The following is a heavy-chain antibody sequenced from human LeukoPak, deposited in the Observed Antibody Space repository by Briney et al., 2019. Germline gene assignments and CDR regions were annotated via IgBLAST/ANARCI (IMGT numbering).Heavy chain of an antibody. Sequence: PSETLSLTCTVSGGSISSGSYYWGWIRQPPGKGLEWIGSIYYSGSTYNNSSLKSRVTISVDTSKNQFSLKLSSVTAADTAVYYCARERTGATTLPPTPVDYWGQGTLVTVSS. D-gene: IGHD1-26*01. CDR3: ARERTGATTLPPTPVDY. CDR1: GGSISSGSYY. CDR2: IYYSGST. V-gene: IGHV4-39*07. J-gene: IGHJ4*02.